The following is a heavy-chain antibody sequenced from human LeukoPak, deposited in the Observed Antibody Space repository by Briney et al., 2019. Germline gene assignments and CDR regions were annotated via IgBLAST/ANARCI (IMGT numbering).Heavy chain of an antibody. J-gene: IGHJ5*02. CDR2: ISYDGSNK. V-gene: IGHV3-30-3*01. Sequence: PGGSLRLSCAASGFTFSSYAMHWVRQAPGKGLEWVAVISYDGSNKYYADSVKGRFTISRDNSKNTLYLQMNSLRAEDTAVYYCARSDCSSTSCWQAWFGPWGQGTLVTVSS. CDR3: ARSDCSSTSCWQAWFGP. CDR1: GFTFSSYA. D-gene: IGHD2-2*01.